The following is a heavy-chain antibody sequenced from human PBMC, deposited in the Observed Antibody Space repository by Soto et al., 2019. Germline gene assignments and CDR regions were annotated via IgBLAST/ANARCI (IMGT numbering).Heavy chain of an antibody. CDR2: IDPSDSYT. V-gene: IGHV5-10-1*01. CDR1: GYSFTGYW. Sequence: PGESLKISCKGSGYSFTGYWITWVRQMPGKGLEWMGKIDPSDSYTDYSPSFQGHVTISADKSISTAYLQRSSLRASDTAMYYCARGGVSTRTFDYWGQGTPVTVS. J-gene: IGHJ4*02. D-gene: IGHD3-3*01. CDR3: ARGGVSTRTFDY.